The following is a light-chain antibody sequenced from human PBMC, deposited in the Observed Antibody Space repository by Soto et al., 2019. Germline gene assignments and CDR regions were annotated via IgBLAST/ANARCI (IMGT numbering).Light chain of an antibody. CDR3: QSSDSSLSGWV. V-gene: IGLV1-40*01. CDR1: SSNIGAGYD. J-gene: IGLJ3*02. CDR2: GNS. Sequence: QSVLTQPPSVSGAPGQRVTISCTASSSNIGAGYDVHWYQQLPGTAPKLLIYGNSNRPSGVPDRFSGSKSGTSASLAITGLQAKDEADYYCQSSDSSLSGWVFGGGTKLTVL.